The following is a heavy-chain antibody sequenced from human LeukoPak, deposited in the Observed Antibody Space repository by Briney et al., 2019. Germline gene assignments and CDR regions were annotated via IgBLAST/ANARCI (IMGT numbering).Heavy chain of an antibody. D-gene: IGHD3-9*01. CDR3: ARDQEIYYDILTGRHYFDY. Sequence: GGSLRLSSAASGFTFSSYEMNWVRQAPGKGLERISYISSSGRITYYADSVKGRFTSSRDNAKNSLYLQMNSLRAEDTAVYYCARDQEIYYDILTGRHYFDYWGQGALVTVSS. CDR2: ISSSGRIT. J-gene: IGHJ4*02. V-gene: IGHV3-48*03. CDR1: GFTFSSYE.